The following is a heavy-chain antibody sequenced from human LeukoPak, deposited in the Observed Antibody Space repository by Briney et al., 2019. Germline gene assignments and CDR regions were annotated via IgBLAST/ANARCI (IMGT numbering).Heavy chain of an antibody. CDR2: ISYDGSNK. V-gene: IGHV3-30*04. Sequence: GGSLRLSCAASGFTFRSYAMHWVRQAPGKGLEWVAVISYDGSNKYYADSVKGRFTISRDNSKNTLYLQMNSLRAEDTAVYYCAKDGYYYGSGSYFDYWGQGTLVTVSS. J-gene: IGHJ4*02. D-gene: IGHD3-10*01. CDR1: GFTFRSYA. CDR3: AKDGYYYGSGSYFDY.